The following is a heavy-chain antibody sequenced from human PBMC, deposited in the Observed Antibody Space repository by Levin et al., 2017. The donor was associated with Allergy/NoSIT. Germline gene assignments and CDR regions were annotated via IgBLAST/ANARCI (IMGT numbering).Heavy chain of an antibody. V-gene: IGHV3-23*01. Sequence: PGGSLRLSCAAPEFIFSSYAMSWVRQAPGKGLEWVSAISGSGGTTYYADSVKGRFTISRDNSKNTLYLQMNSLRAEDTAVYYCAKDTRVGLQADYYYYYGIDVWGQGTTVTVS. CDR3: AKDTRVGLQADYYYYYGIDV. J-gene: IGHJ6*02. CDR2: ISGSGGTT. CDR1: EFIFSSYA. D-gene: IGHD4-11*01.